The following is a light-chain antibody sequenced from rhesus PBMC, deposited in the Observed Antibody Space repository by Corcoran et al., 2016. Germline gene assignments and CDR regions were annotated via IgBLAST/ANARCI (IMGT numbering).Light chain of an antibody. J-gene: IGKJ4*01. CDR2: WAS. CDR3: QQFYSSPVT. CDR1: RSLLSTANNKNY. V-gene: IGKV4-1*02. Sequence: DVVLTQSPDSLAVSLGETVTISCKSSRSLLSTANNKNYLAWYQQKPGQPPKLLLYWASTRESGVPDRFSAGGSGSGFTLTISGLQTADVGLYYCQQFYSSPVTFGGGTKVEIK.